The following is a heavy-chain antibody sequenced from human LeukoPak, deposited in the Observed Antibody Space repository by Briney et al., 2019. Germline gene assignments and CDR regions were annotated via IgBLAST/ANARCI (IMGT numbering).Heavy chain of an antibody. CDR3: ARGFDGANAFDL. V-gene: IGHV3-7*01. CDR1: GFTFTTYW. Sequence: PGRSLRLSCAASGFTFTTYWMNWVRQAPGKGLEWVANIEQEGSKKYYVDSVKGRFTVSRDNAKDSLYLQMNSLRAEDTAVYYCARGFDGANAFDLWGQGTMVTVSS. J-gene: IGHJ3*01. CDR2: IEQEGSKK.